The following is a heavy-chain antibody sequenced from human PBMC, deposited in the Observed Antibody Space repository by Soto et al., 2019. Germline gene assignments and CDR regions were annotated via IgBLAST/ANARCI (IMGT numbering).Heavy chain of an antibody. Sequence: QVQLVESGGGVVQPGRSLRLSCVGSGITFSTNAMHWVRQAPGEGLEWVAVISSDGSHKYYADSVKGRFAVARDISKNTLYPEMYSLGPADTGIYDGTGALVCGM. CDR1: GITFSTNA. CDR3: TGALVCGM. D-gene: IGHD3-9*01. J-gene: IGHJ6*01. CDR2: ISSDGSHK. V-gene: IGHV3-30*09.